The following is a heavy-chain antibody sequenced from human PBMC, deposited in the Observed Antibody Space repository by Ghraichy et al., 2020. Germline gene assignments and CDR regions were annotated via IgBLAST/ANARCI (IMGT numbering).Heavy chain of an antibody. Sequence: LSLTCAASGFTFSSYSMNWVRQAPGKGLEWVSSISSSSSYIYYADSVKGRFTISRDNAKNSLYLQMNSLRAEDTAVYYCARDGMARNTYYYYYGMDVWGQGTTVTVSS. CDR1: GFTFSSYS. J-gene: IGHJ6*02. CDR3: ARDGMARNTYYYYYGMDV. D-gene: IGHD1-1*01. CDR2: ISSSSSYI. V-gene: IGHV3-21*01.